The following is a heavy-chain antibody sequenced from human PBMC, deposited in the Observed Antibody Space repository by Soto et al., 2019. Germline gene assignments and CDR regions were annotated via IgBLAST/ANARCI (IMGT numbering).Heavy chain of an antibody. CDR1: GGSSSGSSYY. CDR3: ASFSGATYGDYGGGINY. Sequence: SETLSLTCTVSGGSSSGSSYYWGWIRQPPGKGLECIGSVHYSGSTDYNPSLKSRVTISVDTSKNQFSLKLTSVTAADTAVYFCASFSGATYGDYGGGINYWGQGTLVTVYS. D-gene: IGHD4-17*01. J-gene: IGHJ4*02. CDR2: VHYSGST. V-gene: IGHV4-39*01.